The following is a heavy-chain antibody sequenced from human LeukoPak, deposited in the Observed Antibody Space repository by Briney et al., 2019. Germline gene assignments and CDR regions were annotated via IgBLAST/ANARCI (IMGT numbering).Heavy chain of an antibody. Sequence: SETLSLTCTVSGGSISGYYWTWIRQPPGKGLEWIGYIYYSGSTNYHPSLKSRVTLSVDTSKKQFSLQLSSVTAADTAVYYCARGLLVGNTGYYFDYWGQGTLVAVSS. V-gene: IGHV4-59*01. D-gene: IGHD1-26*01. CDR1: GGSISGYY. CDR3: ARGLLVGNTGYYFDY. J-gene: IGHJ4*02. CDR2: IYYSGST.